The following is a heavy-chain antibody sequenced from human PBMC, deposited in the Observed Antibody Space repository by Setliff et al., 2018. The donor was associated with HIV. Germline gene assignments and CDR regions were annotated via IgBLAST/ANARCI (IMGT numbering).Heavy chain of an antibody. CDR3: ARDVEHMMDV. Sequence: ASVKVSCKPSGYTFTTYGLSWVRQAPGQGLERMGWISTYSDETSSSQNLQGRLTMTTDTSTGTAYMELRRLTFDDTAVYYCARDVEHMMDVWGQGTPVTVSS. V-gene: IGHV1-18*01. J-gene: IGHJ6*02. CDR2: ISTYSDET. CDR1: GYTFTTYG.